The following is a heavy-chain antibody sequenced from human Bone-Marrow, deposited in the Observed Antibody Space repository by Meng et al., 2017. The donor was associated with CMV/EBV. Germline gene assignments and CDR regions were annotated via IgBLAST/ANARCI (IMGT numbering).Heavy chain of an antibody. J-gene: IGHJ4*02. V-gene: IGHV3-23*01. CDR1: RFIFSNYG. CDR3: VRGGRSTSCSTG. CDR2: VSGNGGRT. D-gene: IGHD2-2*02. Sequence: GGPLRLSCVASRFIFSNYGMHWVRQAPGKGLEWVSTVSGNGGRTDYADSVKGRFTISRENSKNTLCLQMNSLRADDTAIYYCVRGGRSTSCSTGWGQGTLVAASS.